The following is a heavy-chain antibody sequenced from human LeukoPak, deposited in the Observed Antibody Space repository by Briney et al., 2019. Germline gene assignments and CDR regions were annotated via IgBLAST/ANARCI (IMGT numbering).Heavy chain of an antibody. CDR3: ARGSGDLDY. V-gene: IGHV4-34*01. J-gene: IGHJ4*02. D-gene: IGHD6-25*01. CDR1: GGSFSAYH. Sequence: SETLSLTCAVYGGSFSAYHWSWIRQPPGKGLEWIGEIHHSGSTNYDPSLKSRVTISVDTSQNQFSLKVISVTAADTAVNFCARGSGDLDYWGQGTLVTVSS. CDR2: IHHSGST.